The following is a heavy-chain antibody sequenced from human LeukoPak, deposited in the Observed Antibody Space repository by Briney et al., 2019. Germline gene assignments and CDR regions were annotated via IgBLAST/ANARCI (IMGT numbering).Heavy chain of an antibody. V-gene: IGHV1-46*01. D-gene: IGHD3-22*01. J-gene: IGHJ3*02. Sequence: ASVKVSCKASGYTFTSYYMHWVRQAPGQGLEWMGIINLSGGSTSYAQKFQGRVTMTRDMSTSTVYMELSSLRSEDTAVYYYARTYYYDSSGYRDAFDIWGQGTMVTVSS. CDR3: ARTYYYDSSGYRDAFDI. CDR2: INLSGGST. CDR1: GYTFTSYY.